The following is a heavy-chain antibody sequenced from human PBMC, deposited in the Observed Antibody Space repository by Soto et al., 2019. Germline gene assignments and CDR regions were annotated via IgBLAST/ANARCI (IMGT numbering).Heavy chain of an antibody. CDR1: GGSFSGYY. J-gene: IGHJ4*02. Sequence: QVQLQQWGAGLLKPSETLSLTCAVYGGSFSGYYWSWIRQPPGKGLEWIGEINHSGSTNYNPSLKSRVTISVDTSKNQFSLKLSSVTAADTAVYYCARGRGIAARHVDYWGQGTLVTVSS. V-gene: IGHV4-34*01. CDR3: ARGRGIAARHVDY. CDR2: INHSGST. D-gene: IGHD6-6*01.